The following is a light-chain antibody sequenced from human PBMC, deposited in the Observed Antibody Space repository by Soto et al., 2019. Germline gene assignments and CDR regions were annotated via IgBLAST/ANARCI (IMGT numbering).Light chain of an antibody. CDR1: QSISTY. Sequence: DVQMTQSPSSLSAFVGDRVTITCRARQSISTYLHWYQQKTGKAPNILIYAESTLQSGVPSRLSGSGSGTDFNLTISRLQPDDFATYYCQQYNSYPRTFGQGTKVDIK. CDR2: AES. V-gene: IGKV1-39*01. CDR3: QQYNSYPRT. J-gene: IGKJ1*01.